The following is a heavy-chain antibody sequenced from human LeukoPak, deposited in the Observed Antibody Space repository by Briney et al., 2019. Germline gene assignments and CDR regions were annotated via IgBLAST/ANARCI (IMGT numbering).Heavy chain of an antibody. D-gene: IGHD6-19*01. V-gene: IGHV4-30-2*01. CDR3: ARRPGIAVAGPGG. CDR2: IYDRGPA. J-gene: IGHJ4*02. Sequence: KPSQTLSLTCTVSGYAIISGGFSWNWIRQPPGKGLEWIGCIYDRGPAHYNPSLKSRVTISVDKSKNQFSLKLSSVTAADTAVYYCARRPGIAVAGPGGWGQGTLVTVSS. CDR1: GYAIISGGFS.